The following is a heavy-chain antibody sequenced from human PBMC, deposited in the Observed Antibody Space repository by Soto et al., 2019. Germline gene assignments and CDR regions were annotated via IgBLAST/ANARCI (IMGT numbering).Heavy chain of an antibody. CDR3: AKDLDPYDFWSGYLHY. D-gene: IGHD3-3*01. Sequence: EVQLLESGGGLVQPGGSLRLSCAASRFTFSSYAMSWVRQAPGKGLEWVSAISGSGGSTYYADSVKGRFTISRDNSKNTLYLQTNGLRAEDTAFYYCAKDLDPYDFWSGYLHYWGQGTLVTVSS. CDR1: RFTFSSYA. CDR2: ISGSGGST. J-gene: IGHJ4*02. V-gene: IGHV3-23*01.